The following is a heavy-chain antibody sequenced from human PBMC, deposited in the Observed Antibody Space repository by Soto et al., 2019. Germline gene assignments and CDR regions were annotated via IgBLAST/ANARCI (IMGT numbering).Heavy chain of an antibody. CDR3: ARVRGLYYYYGMDV. CDR2: ISAYNGNT. J-gene: IGHJ6*02. V-gene: IGHV1-18*04. CDR1: GYTFTSYG. D-gene: IGHD3-10*01. Sequence: AASVKVSCKASGYTFTSYGISWVRQAPGQGLEWMGWISAYNGNTNYAQKLQGRVTMTTDTSTSTAYMELRSLRSDDTAVYYCARVRGLYYYYGMDVWGQGTTVTVSS.